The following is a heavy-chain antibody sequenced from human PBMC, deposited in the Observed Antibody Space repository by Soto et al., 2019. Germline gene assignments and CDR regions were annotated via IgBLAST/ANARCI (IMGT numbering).Heavy chain of an antibody. CDR3: ARDLEGLRDENSGPYPRPG. Sequence: ASETLSLTCTVSGGSISSDGYYWSWIRQAPGRGLAWIGYIHSSGSIYYNPSLKSRATMSIDPARNQFSLKVSYVTGEDTAGYYGARDLEGLRDENSGPYPRPGWGQGTLVT. CDR1: GGSISSDGYY. J-gene: IGHJ1*01. CDR2: IHSSGSI. V-gene: IGHV4-30-4*01. D-gene: IGHD5-12*01.